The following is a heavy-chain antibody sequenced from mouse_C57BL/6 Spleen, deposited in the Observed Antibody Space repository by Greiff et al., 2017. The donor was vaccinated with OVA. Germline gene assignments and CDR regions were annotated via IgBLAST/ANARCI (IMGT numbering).Heavy chain of an antibody. V-gene: IGHV1-26*01. Sequence: EVQLQQSGPELVKPGASVKISCKASGYTFTDYYMNWVKQSHGKSLEWIGDINPNNGGTSYNQKFKGKATLTVDKSSSTAYMELRSLTSEDSAVYYCARGILGEAMDYWGQGTSVTVSS. D-gene: IGHD4-1*01. CDR1: GYTFTDYY. J-gene: IGHJ4*01. CDR3: ARGILGEAMDY. CDR2: INPNNGGT.